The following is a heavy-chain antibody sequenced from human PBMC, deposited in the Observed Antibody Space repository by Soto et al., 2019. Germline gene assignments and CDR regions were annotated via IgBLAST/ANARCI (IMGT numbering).Heavy chain of an antibody. Sequence: SETLSLTCAVSGGYINSGGYSWSWIRQPPGKGLEWIGYIYHSGSTYYNPSLKSRVTISVDRSKNLFSLKLSSVTAADTAVYYCARALVTGFLFDPWGQGTLVTVSS. V-gene: IGHV4-30-2*01. CDR3: ARALVTGFLFDP. J-gene: IGHJ5*02. CDR2: IYHSGST. CDR1: GGYINSGGYS. D-gene: IGHD1-20*01.